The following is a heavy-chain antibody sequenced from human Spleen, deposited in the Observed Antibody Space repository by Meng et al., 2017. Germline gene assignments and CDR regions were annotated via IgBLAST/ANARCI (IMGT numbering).Heavy chain of an antibody. CDR1: GFTISSYP. Sequence: GESLKISCAASGFTISSYPMNWVRQAPGKGLQWVSSITKSSDYIFYGDSVKGRFTISRDNAKNSLYLQMNSLRAEDTAVYYCAKEDVSGTYSADVWGHGTTVTVSS. D-gene: IGHD3-10*01. CDR3: AKEDVSGTYSADV. J-gene: IGHJ6*02. V-gene: IGHV3-21*04. CDR2: ITKSSDYI.